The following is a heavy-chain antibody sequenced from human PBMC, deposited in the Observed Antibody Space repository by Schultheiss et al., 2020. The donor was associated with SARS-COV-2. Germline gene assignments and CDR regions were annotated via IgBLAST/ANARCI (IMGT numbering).Heavy chain of an antibody. CDR2: IRSKARNYAT. J-gene: IGHJ5*02. CDR3: TRNSTSSGWFDP. CDR1: GFTFSSYS. V-gene: IGHV3-73*01. Sequence: GGSLRLSCAASGFTFSSYSMNWVRQASGKGLEWVGRIRSKARNYATTYAASVKGRFIISRDESRNTSYLQMNSLNIEDTAVYYCTRNSTSSGWFDPWGQGTLVTVSS. D-gene: IGHD5-18*01.